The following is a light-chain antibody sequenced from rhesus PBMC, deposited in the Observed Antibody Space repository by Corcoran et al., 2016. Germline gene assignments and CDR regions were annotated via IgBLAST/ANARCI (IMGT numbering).Light chain of an antibody. CDR3: QHSYGIPFT. CDR1: DNVNNY. J-gene: IGKJ3*01. Sequence: DIQMTQSPSSLSASVGDRVTITCRAGDNVNNYLHWYQQKPGKAPKLLIYKASTLQSGVPSRFSGSGSVTDFTLTISSLQPEDFATYYCQHSYGIPFTFGPGTKLDIK. V-gene: IGKV1-74*01. CDR2: KAS.